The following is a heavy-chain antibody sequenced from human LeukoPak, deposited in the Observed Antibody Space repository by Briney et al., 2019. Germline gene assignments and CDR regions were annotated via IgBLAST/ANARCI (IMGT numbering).Heavy chain of an antibody. V-gene: IGHV1-2*02. J-gene: IGHJ6*02. Sequence: GASVKVSCKASGYTFTNYGISWVRQAPGQGLEWMGWINPNSGGTNYAQKFQGRVTMTRDTSISTAYMELSRLRSDDTAVYYCARDRVRGKQWLVPYYHGMDVWGQGTTVTVSS. CDR2: INPNSGGT. D-gene: IGHD6-19*01. CDR1: GYTFTNYG. CDR3: ARDRVRGKQWLVPYYHGMDV.